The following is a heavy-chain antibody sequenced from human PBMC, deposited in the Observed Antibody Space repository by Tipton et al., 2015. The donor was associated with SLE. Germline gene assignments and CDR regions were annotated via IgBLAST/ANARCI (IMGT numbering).Heavy chain of an antibody. CDR3: ARSFGQFDP. Sequence: LSCTVSGGSISSYYWSWIRQPPGKGLEWIGYIYYSGSTNYNPSLKSRVTISVEASKNQFSLKLSSVTAADTAVYYCARSFGQFDPWGQGTLVTVYS. CDR1: GGSISSYY. V-gene: IGHV4-59*01. D-gene: IGHD2/OR15-2a*01. J-gene: IGHJ5*02. CDR2: IYYSGST.